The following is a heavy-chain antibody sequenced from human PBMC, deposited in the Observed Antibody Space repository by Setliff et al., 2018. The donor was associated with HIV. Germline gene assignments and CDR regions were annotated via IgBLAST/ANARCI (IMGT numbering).Heavy chain of an antibody. CDR2: IWYDGSNK. D-gene: IGHD2-8*01. CDR3: AREDGLYGMDV. Sequence: GGSLRLSCAASGFTFSNYGMHWVRQAPGKGLEWVAVIWYDGSNKYYADSVKGRFTISRDNSKNTLYLQMNSLRAEDTAVYYCAREDGLYGMDVWGQGTTVTVSS. J-gene: IGHJ6*02. V-gene: IGHV3-33*01. CDR1: GFTFSNYG.